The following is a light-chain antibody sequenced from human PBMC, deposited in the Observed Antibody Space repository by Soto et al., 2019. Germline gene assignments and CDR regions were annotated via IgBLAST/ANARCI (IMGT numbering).Light chain of an antibody. J-gene: IGLJ2*01. Sequence: QSALTQPPSASGTPRQRVTISCSESSSNIGSNTVNWYQQLPGAAPKLLIYTDNQRPSGVPDRFSGSKSGTSASLAISGLQSEDEADYYCAAWDDSLNGFVVFGGGTQLTVL. CDR1: SSNIGSNT. V-gene: IGLV1-44*01. CDR3: AAWDDSLNGFVV. CDR2: TDN.